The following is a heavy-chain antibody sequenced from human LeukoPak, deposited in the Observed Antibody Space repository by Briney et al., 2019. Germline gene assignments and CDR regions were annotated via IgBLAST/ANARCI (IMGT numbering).Heavy chain of an antibody. J-gene: IGHJ4*02. CDR3: ARAPHCSSTSCYMPYYFDY. CDR1: GFTFSSYD. D-gene: IGHD2-2*02. CDR2: IGTAGDT. Sequence: GGSLRLSCAASGFTFSSYDMHWVRQATGKGLEWVSAIGTAGDTYYPGSVKGRFTISRENAKNSLYLQMNSLRAGGTAVYYCARAPHCSSTSCYMPYYFDYWGQGTLVTVSS. V-gene: IGHV3-13*01.